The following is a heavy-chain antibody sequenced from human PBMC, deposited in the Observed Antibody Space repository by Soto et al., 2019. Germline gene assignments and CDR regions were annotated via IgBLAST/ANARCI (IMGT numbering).Heavy chain of an antibody. J-gene: IGHJ4*02. CDR3: ARGGREWLTPCEF. Sequence: VQLLESGGGLVEPGGSLRLSCAASGFTFSNYAMNWVRQAPGKGLEWVSSIIGDSDSTFYADSVKGRFTISRDNSMATLYLEMNRLRAEDSALYSCARGGREWLTPCEFWGQGTLVSVSS. CDR2: IIGDSDST. CDR1: GFTFSNYA. V-gene: IGHV3-23*01. D-gene: IGHD6-19*01.